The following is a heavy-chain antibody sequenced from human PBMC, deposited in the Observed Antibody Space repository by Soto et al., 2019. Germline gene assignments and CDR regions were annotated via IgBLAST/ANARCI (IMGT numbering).Heavy chain of an antibody. CDR1: GGSISSSNW. D-gene: IGHD2-2*01. J-gene: IGHJ6*02. CDR3: TSINCSSTSCYHSYGLDV. V-gene: IGHV4-4*02. Sequence: SDTLSLISAVSGGSISSSNWWSWVRQPPGKGLEGIGESYHSGSANYNPSLKSRVTISVDKSKNQFSLKLSSVTAADTAVYYCTSINCSSTSCYHSYGLDVCGQGTPVTVS. CDR2: SYHSGSA.